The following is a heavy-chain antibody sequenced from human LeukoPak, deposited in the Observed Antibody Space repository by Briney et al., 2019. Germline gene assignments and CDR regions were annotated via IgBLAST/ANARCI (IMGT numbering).Heavy chain of an antibody. CDR1: GGSISSYY. CDR3: ARATVGATTKLDY. CDR2: IYYSGST. D-gene: IGHD1-26*01. Sequence: SETLSLTCTVSGGSISSYYWSWIRQPPGKGLEWIGYIYYSGSTNYNPSLKSRVTISVDTSKNQFSLKLSSVTAADTAVYYYARATVGATTKLDYWGQGTLVTVSS. V-gene: IGHV4-59*01. J-gene: IGHJ4*02.